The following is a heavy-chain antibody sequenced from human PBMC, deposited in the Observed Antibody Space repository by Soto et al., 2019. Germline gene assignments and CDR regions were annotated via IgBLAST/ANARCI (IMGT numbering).Heavy chain of an antibody. CDR1: GGSFNDYY. V-gene: IGHV4-34*01. J-gene: IGHJ3*01. Sequence: SETLSLTCAVYGGSFNDYYWSWIRQPPGKGLEWIGEVDHSGSANYIPSLKSRVTISLDTSKSQFSLKLSSVTAADTAVYYCARGAVHCRRGICYAFDVWGQGTMVTVSS. CDR2: VDHSGSA. CDR3: ARGAVHCRRGICYAFDV. D-gene: IGHD2-15*01.